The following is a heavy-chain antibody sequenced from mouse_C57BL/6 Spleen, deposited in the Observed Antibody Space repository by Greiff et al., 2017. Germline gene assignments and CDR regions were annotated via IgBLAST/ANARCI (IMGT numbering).Heavy chain of an antibody. CDR1: GYTFTSYW. V-gene: IGHV1-69*01. Sequence: VQLQQPGAELVMPGASVKLSCKASGYTFTSYWMHWVKQRPGQGLEWIGEIDPSDSYTNYNQKFKGKSTLTVDKSSSTAYMQLSSLTSEDSAVYYCARGDYDGYSNYFDNWGQGATLTGSS. D-gene: IGHD2-3*01. CDR2: IDPSDSYT. J-gene: IGHJ2*01. CDR3: ARGDYDGYSNYFDN.